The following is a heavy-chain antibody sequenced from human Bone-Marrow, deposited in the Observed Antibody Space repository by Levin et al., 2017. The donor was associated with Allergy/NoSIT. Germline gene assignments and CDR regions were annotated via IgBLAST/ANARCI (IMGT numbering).Heavy chain of an antibody. CDR3: ARISTTNVWHLDY. V-gene: IGHV3-53*01. D-gene: IGHD1-14*01. J-gene: IGHJ4*02. CDR1: GLTVSGNY. CDR2: IHSDSDT. Sequence: PGGSLRLSCAASGLTVSGNYLSWVRQAPGKGLEWVSSIHSDSDTYYTDPVKGRFTISRDNSKNTLYLQMNSLRAADTAVYYCARISTTNVWHLDYWGQGTLVTVSS.